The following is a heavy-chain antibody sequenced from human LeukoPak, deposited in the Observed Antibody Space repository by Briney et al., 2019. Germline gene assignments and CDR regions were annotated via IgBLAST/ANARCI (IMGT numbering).Heavy chain of an antibody. Sequence: ASVKVTCKASGGTFSSYAISWVRRAPGQGLEWMGGIIPIFGTANYAQKFQGRVTITADESTSTAYMELSSLRSEDTAVYYCAREAFDGDYEGTSYWGQGTLVTVSS. CDR2: IIPIFGTA. D-gene: IGHD4-17*01. V-gene: IGHV1-69*13. CDR1: GGTFSSYA. CDR3: AREAFDGDYEGTSY. J-gene: IGHJ4*02.